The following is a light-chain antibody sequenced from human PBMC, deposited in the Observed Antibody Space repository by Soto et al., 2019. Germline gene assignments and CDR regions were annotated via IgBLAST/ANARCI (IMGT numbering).Light chain of an antibody. CDR2: YAS. Sequence: EMVMTQSPATLSVSPGERATLSCRASQNLSRNLAWYRQQPGQAPRLLIFYASTRATGMPARFSGHGSGTSFHLAISSLQSEDFAVYYCQQYDKWPHTFGQGTKLEIK. CDR3: QQYDKWPHT. CDR1: QNLSRN. V-gene: IGKV3-15*01. J-gene: IGKJ2*01.